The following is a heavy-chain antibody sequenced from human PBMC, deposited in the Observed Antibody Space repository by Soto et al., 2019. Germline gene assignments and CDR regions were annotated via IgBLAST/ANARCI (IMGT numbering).Heavy chain of an antibody. CDR2: ISGSGGST. J-gene: IGHJ6*02. CDR3: AKDLVTTLNYYYYGMDV. D-gene: IGHD4-4*01. V-gene: IGHV3-23*01. CDR1: GFTFSSYA. Sequence: GGSLRLSCAASGFTFSSYAMSWVRQAPGKGLEWVSAISGSGGSTYYADSVKGRFTISRDNSKNTLYLQMNSLRAEDTAVYYCAKDLVTTLNYYYYGMDVWGQGTTVTVSS.